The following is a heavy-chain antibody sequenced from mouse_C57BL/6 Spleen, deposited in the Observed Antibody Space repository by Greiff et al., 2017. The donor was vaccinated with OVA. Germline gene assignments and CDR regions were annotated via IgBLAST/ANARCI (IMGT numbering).Heavy chain of an antibody. D-gene: IGHD1-1*01. CDR2: IRSKSNNYAT. CDR1: GFSFNTYA. J-gene: IGHJ3*01. V-gene: IGHV10-1*01. Sequence: EVKLQESGGGLVQPKGSLKLSCAASGFSFNTYAMNWVRQAPGKGLEWVARIRSKSNNYATYYADSVKDRFTISRDDSESMLYLQMNNLKTEDTAMYYCVSGLLRSWFAYWGQGTLVTVSA. CDR3: VSGLLRSWFAY.